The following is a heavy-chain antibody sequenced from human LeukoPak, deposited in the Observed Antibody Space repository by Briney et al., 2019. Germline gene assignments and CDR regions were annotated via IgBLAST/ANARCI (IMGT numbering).Heavy chain of an antibody. CDR3: ARGDGLLDIVVVPAASRLRYFDL. J-gene: IGHJ2*01. CDR2: INHSRST. D-gene: IGHD2-2*01. Sequence: PSETLSLTCAVYGGSFSGYYWSWIRQPPGKGLEWIGEINHSRSTNYNPSLKSRVTISVDTSKNQFSLKLSSVTAADTAVYYCARGDGLLDIVVVPAASRLRYFDLWGRGTLVTVSS. V-gene: IGHV4-34*01. CDR1: GGSFSGYY.